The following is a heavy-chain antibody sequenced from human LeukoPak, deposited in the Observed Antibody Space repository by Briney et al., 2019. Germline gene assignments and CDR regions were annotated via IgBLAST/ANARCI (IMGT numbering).Heavy chain of an antibody. D-gene: IGHD5-24*01. V-gene: IGHV1-69*06. J-gene: IGHJ6*03. CDR1: GGTFTFGTGG. CDR3: ARAYIVNTNGDNVYYYMDV. Sequence: SVKVSCKASGGTFTFGTGGVTWVRQASGQRLEWLGGIIPLFDSPHYAPNFQGRLTITADRFSGVAYMDLSSLSSEDTAVYYCARAYIVNTNGDNVYYYMDVWGTGTTVTVSS. CDR2: IIPLFDSP.